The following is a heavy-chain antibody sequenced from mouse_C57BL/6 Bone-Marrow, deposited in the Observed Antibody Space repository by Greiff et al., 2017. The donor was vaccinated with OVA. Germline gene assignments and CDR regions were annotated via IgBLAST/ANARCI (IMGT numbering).Heavy chain of an antibody. J-gene: IGHJ3*01. CDR1: GYTFTNYW. Sequence: VQLQQSGAELVRPGTSVKMSCKASGYTFTNYWIGWAKQRPGHGLEWIGDIYPGGGYTNYNEKFKGKATLTADKSSSTAYMQFSSLTSEDSAIYYCARSPIYDGYSAWFAYWGQGTLVTVSA. V-gene: IGHV1-63*01. CDR3: ARSPIYDGYSAWFAY. D-gene: IGHD2-3*01. CDR2: IYPGGGYT.